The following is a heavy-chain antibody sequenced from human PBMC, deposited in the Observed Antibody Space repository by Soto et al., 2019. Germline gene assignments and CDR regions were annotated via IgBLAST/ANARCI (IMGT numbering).Heavy chain of an antibody. CDR3: ARFGTLPTPYYYSGMDV. Sequence: QVQLVQSGAEVKKPGSSVKVSCKASGGTFSSYAISLVRQAPGQAPEWMGGIIPIFGTANYAQKLQGRVTITADESTSTAYMEMRSMRSENTAVFYCARFGTLPTPYYYSGMDVWGQGTTVTVSS. CDR2: IIPIFGTA. J-gene: IGHJ6*02. V-gene: IGHV1-69*01. D-gene: IGHD3-10*01. CDR1: GGTFSSYA.